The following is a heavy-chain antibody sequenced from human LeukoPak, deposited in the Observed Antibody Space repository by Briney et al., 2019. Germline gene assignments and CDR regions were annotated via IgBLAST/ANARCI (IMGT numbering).Heavy chain of an antibody. CDR1: GFTFNAYI. D-gene: IGHD3-16*01. V-gene: IGHV3-21*01. CDR2: ISSSGDYI. CDR3: SRDGVQAYYYAMDV. Sequence: GGSLRLSCAASGFTFNAYIMKWVRQAPGKGLEWVSSISSSGDYIYYADSLKGRFTISRDNAKNSLCLQMNSLRAEDTAVYYCSRDGVQAYYYAMDVWGQGTTVTVSS. J-gene: IGHJ6*02.